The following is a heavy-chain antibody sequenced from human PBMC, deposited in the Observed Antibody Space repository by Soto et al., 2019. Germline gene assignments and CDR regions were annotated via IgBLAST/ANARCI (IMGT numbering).Heavy chain of an antibody. J-gene: IGHJ4*02. CDR1: GFTFSSYI. D-gene: IGHD3-10*01. CDR3: ARDYGAAHFFDY. Sequence: PGGSLRLSCAASGFTFSSYIMNWVRQAPGKGLEWVSSISSSSSYIYYADSVKGRFTISRDNAKNSLYLQMNSLRAEDTAVYYCARDYGAAHFFDYWGQGTLVTVSS. V-gene: IGHV3-21*01. CDR2: ISSSSSYI.